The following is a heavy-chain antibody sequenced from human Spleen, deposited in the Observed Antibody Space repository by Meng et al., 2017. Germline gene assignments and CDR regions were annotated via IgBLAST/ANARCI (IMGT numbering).Heavy chain of an antibody. CDR3: ARGTYTYYYDSSGYLPSY. J-gene: IGHJ4*01. V-gene: IGHV3-33*08. D-gene: IGHD3-22*01. CDR1: GFTFSSYG. CDR2: IWYDGSNK. Sequence: GESLMISCAASGFTFSSYGMHWVRQAPGKGLEWVAVIWYDGSNKYYADSVKGRFTISRDNSKNTLYLQMNSLRAEDTAVYYCARGTYTYYYDSSGYLPSYWGHGKLV.